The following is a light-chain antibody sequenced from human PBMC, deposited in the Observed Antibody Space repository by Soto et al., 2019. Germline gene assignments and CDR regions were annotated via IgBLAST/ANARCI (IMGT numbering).Light chain of an antibody. J-gene: IGKJ1*01. Sequence: DIQMTQSPSTLSASVGERVTITCRASQSFSSELAWYQQKPGKAPTLLIFDVSNLQSGIPSRFSGSGSGTEFTLSISSLQPDDFGTYYCQQKRAFGQGTKVDIK. V-gene: IGKV1-5*01. CDR2: DVS. CDR3: QQKRA. CDR1: QSFSSE.